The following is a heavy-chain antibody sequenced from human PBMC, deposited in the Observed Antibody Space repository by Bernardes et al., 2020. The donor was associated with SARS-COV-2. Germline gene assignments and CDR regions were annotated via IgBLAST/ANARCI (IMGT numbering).Heavy chain of an antibody. D-gene: IGHD1-26*01. J-gene: IGHJ6*02. CDR2: IYSGGST. V-gene: IGHV3-66*01. CDR1: GFTVSSNY. CDR3: ARDRRGSFPGVYYYYGMDV. Sequence: GWSLRLSCAASGFTVSSNYMRWVRQAPGKGLEWVSVIYSGGSTYYADSVKGRFTISRDNSKNTLYLQMNSLRAEDTAVYYCARDRRGSFPGVYYYYGMDVWGQGTTVTVSS.